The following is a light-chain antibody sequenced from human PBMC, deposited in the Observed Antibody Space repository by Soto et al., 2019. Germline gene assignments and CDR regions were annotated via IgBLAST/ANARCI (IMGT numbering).Light chain of an antibody. V-gene: IGKV1-5*01. CDR1: QSISSW. J-gene: IGKJ1*01. CDR3: QQYNSYPWT. CDR2: EAS. Sequence: DIQMTQSPSTLSASVEEKVTKTCRDSQSISSWLAWYQQKPGKAPKVLIYEASSLESGVPSRFSGSGSGTEFTLTISSLQPDDFATYYCQQYNSYPWTFGQGTKVDIK.